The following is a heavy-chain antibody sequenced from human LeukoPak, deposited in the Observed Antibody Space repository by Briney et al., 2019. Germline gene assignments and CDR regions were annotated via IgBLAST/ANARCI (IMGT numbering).Heavy chain of an antibody. V-gene: IGHV4-38-2*01. CDR2: VYHSGST. CDR3: MRRDTGWNYSDY. Sequence: SETLSLTCAVSGDSISSGYYWGWIRQPPGKGLEWIGSVYHSGSTHYNPSLKSRVTISVDTSKNQFSLKLSSVTAADTAIYYCMRRDTGWNYSDYWGQGILVTVSS. J-gene: IGHJ4*02. D-gene: IGHD6-19*01. CDR1: GDSISSGYY.